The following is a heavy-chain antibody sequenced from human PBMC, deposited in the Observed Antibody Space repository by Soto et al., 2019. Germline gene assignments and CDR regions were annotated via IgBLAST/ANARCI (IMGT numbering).Heavy chain of an antibody. CDR2: IYWDDDK. D-gene: IGHD1-1*01. J-gene: IGHJ4*02. Sequence: SGPTLVNPTQTLTLTCTFSGFSLSTSGVGVGWIRQPPGKALEWLALIYWDDDKRYSPTLKSRLTITKDTSKNQVVLTMTNMDPVDTATYYCAHSNRWNGDFDYWGQGTLVTVSS. CDR3: AHSNRWNGDFDY. CDR1: GFSLSTSGVG. V-gene: IGHV2-5*02.